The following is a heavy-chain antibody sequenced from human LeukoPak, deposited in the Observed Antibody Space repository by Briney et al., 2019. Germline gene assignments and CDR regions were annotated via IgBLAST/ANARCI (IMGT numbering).Heavy chain of an antibody. D-gene: IGHD5-18*01. CDR3: ASYDGFSQARGDY. V-gene: IGHV3-48*03. Sequence: GGSLRLSCATSGFTFTSYAMGWVRQAPGKGLEWVSYISRSGSTIYHADSVKGRFTISRDNAKNSLYLQMNSLTAEDTAVYYCASYDGFSQARGDYWGQGTLVTVSS. CDR2: ISRSGSTI. J-gene: IGHJ4*02. CDR1: GFTFTSYA.